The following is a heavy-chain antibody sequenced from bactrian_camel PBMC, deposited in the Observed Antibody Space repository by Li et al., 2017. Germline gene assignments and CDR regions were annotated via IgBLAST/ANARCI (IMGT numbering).Heavy chain of an antibody. V-gene: IGHV3S66*01. J-gene: IGHJ6*01. D-gene: IGHD1*01. CDR2: ISVDGST. CDR1: GFSFDDSD. Sequence: DVQLVESGGGSVQAGGFLRLSCTASGFSFDDSDMGWYRQAPGHECEFVSGISVDGSTDYVDSVKGRFAISLDNVKNTVYLQMNSLKPEDTAMYYCAADRRCTRIMHGDALDDGGSWGQGTQVTVS. CDR3: AADRRCTRIMHGDALDDGGS.